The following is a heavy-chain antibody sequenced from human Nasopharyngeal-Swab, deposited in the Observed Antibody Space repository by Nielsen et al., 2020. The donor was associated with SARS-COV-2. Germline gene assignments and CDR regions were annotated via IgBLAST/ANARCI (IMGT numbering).Heavy chain of an antibody. Sequence: ASVKVSCKASGYSFPNYGVNWVRQAPRQGLEWMGWINTKTGNPTYAQGFTGRFVFSLDTSVTTAYLQISSLEAEDTAVYYCARDGTHCSGGTCFDNWGQGTLVTVSS. CDR2: INTKTGNP. D-gene: IGHD2-15*01. V-gene: IGHV7-4-1*02. CDR3: ARDGTHCSGGTCFDN. CDR1: GYSFPNYG. J-gene: IGHJ5*02.